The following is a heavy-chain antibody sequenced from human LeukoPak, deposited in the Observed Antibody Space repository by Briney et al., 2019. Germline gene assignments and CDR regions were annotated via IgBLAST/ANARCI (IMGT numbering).Heavy chain of an antibody. CDR3: ARLLDGITIFGAAPYGMDV. J-gene: IGHJ6*02. V-gene: IGHV4-4*02. Sequence: SETLSLTCVVSSGSISSSNWWTWVRQPPGKGLEWIGEIYHSGSTNYNPSLKSRVTISVDTSKNQFSLKLSSVTAADTAVYYCARLLDGITIFGAAPYGMDVWGQGTTVTVSS. CDR1: SGSISSSNW. CDR2: IYHSGST. D-gene: IGHD3-3*01.